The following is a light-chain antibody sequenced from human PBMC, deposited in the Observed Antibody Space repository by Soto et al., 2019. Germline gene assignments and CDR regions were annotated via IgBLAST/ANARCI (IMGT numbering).Light chain of an antibody. Sequence: DIHLTQSPLSLSASVGDIINITCRASQSISPYLNWYQQKSGEAPQLLIYTASALQSGVPPRFSGSGSGTDFTLTITSLQPEDLATYYCQQSYSSPPTFGGGTKVDIK. CDR3: QQSYSSPPT. CDR1: QSISPY. V-gene: IGKV1-39*01. J-gene: IGKJ4*01. CDR2: TAS.